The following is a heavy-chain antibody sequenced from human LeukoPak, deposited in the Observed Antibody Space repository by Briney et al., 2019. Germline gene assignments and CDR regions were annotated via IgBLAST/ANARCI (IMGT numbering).Heavy chain of an antibody. J-gene: IGHJ6*04. D-gene: IGHD3-10*02. V-gene: IGHV3-74*01. CDR1: GFTFSGHW. CDR3: AELGITMIGGV. Sequence: GGSLRLSCAVSGFTFSGHWMFWVRQAPGKGLVWVSSTNSDGSSTGYTDSAKGRFTVPRDNSKNSLYLQMNSLRAEDTAVYYCAELGITMIGGVWGKGTTVTISS. CDR2: TNSDGSST.